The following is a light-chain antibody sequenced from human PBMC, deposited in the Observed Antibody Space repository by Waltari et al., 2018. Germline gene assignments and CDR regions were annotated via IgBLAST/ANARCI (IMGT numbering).Light chain of an antibody. J-gene: IGKJ2*01. V-gene: IGKV1-39*01. CDR2: GAV. CDR1: QPLSIS. CDR3: QQSYKAPLT. Sequence: DIQITQSPSALSASVGARVAITCRASQPLSISLTWDQQMPVKAPNLLIIGAVNLQDGIPSRFTGSGSGTDFTLTISSLHPEDFGTYYCQQSYKAPLTFGQGTKLQIK.